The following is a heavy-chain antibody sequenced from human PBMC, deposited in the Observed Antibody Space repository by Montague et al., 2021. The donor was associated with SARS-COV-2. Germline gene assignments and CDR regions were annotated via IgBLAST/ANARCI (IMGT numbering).Heavy chain of an antibody. Sequence: SLRLSCAASGFTVSSNYMTWVRQAPGKGLEWVSVIYKDGRTYYADSVKGRFTVSRDNSKSTLYLQMHSLRAEDTAVYYCAREKDTSGYILRYWGQGTLVTVSS. CDR1: GFTVSSNY. CDR3: AREKDTSGYILRY. J-gene: IGHJ4*02. D-gene: IGHD3-9*01. V-gene: IGHV3-53*01. CDR2: IYKDGRT.